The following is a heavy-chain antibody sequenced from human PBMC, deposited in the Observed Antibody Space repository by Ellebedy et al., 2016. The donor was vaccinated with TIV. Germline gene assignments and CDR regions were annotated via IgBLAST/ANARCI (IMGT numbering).Heavy chain of an antibody. J-gene: IGHJ6*02. CDR3: AGAVLGTYGIDV. D-gene: IGHD1-7*01. CDR1: GGSINRGSFY. CDR2: MYHSGST. V-gene: IGHV4-39*01. Sequence: SETLSLTXSVSGGSINRGSFYWGWIRQPPGKGLEWIGSMYHSGSTYHNPSLKSRVTISVDTSKNQLSLRLSSVAAADTAVYYCAGAVLGTYGIDVWGQGTTVTVSS.